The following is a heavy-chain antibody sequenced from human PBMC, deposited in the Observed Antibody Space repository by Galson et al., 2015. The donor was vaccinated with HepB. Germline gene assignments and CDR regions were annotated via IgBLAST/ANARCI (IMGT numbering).Heavy chain of an antibody. CDR2: IKEDGSEK. V-gene: IGHV3-7*01. J-gene: IGHJ6*02. CDR3: AREPQLLKRNYYYGMDV. D-gene: IGHD6-13*01. CDR1: GFTFSNYW. Sequence: SLRLSCAASGFTFSNYWMTWARQGPGKGLEWVATIKEDGSEKYYADSVKGRFTISRDNSKNTLYLQMNSLRAEDTAVYYCAREPQLLKRNYYYGMDVWGQGTTVTVSS.